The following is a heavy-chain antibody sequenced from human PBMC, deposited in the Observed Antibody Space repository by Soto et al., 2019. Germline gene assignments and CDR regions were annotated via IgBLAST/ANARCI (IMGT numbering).Heavy chain of an antibody. Sequence: QVQLVQSGAEVREPGASVKVSCKASGYSFTSLDINWVRQTAGQGLEWMGWMQPSTGRTGYAQKFQGRVTMTRDTCINTAYMELNTATCDNTAFYYCARGVSAGVDYWGQGTLVNGSS. CDR2: MQPSTGRT. V-gene: IGHV1-8*01. D-gene: IGHD3-10*01. CDR3: ARGVSAGVDY. J-gene: IGHJ4*02. CDR1: GYSFTSLD.